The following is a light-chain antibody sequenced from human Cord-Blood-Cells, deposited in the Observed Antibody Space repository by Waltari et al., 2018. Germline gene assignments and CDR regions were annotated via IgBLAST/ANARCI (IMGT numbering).Light chain of an antibody. CDR3: QQSYSTPPT. Sequence: DIQMTLSPSPLSASVGDRVTITCRASQSISSYLNWYQQKPGKAPKLLIYAASSLQSGVPSRFSGSGSGTDFTLTISSLQPEDFATYYCQQSYSTPPTFGQGTKVEIK. CDR2: AAS. V-gene: IGKV1-39*01. CDR1: QSISSY. J-gene: IGKJ1*01.